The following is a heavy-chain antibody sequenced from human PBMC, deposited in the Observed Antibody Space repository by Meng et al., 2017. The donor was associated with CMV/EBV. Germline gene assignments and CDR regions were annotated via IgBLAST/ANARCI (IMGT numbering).Heavy chain of an antibody. D-gene: IGHD3-3*01. CDR2: IYYSGSI. V-gene: IGHV4-30-4*08. CDR3: ARDNRRGGVDY. Sequence: APRQGAAPGLVKPSQTLSLTCNVSGGSISSGDYYWGWIRQPPGKGLEWIGYIYYSGSIYYNPSLKSRVTISVDTSKNQFSLKLSSVTAADTAVYYCARDNRRGGVDYWGQGTLVTVSS. J-gene: IGHJ4*02. CDR1: GGSISSGDYY.